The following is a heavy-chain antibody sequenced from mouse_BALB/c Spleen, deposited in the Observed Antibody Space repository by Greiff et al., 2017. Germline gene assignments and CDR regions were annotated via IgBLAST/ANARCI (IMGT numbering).Heavy chain of an antibody. Sequence: EVQLVESGGGLVKPGGSLKLSCAASGFTFSSYTMSWVRQTPEKRLEWVATISSGGSYTYYPDSVKGRFTISRDNAKNTLYLQMSSLKSEDTAMYYCTRDRGGPYYFDYWGQGTTLTVSA. CDR3: TRDRGGPYYFDY. V-gene: IGHV5-6-4*01. CDR2: ISSGGSYT. J-gene: IGHJ2*01. CDR1: GFTFSSYT. D-gene: IGHD1-1*02.